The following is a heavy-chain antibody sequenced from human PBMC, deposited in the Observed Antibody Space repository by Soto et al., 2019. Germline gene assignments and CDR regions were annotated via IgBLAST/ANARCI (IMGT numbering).Heavy chain of an antibody. CDR1: GYTFTSYY. CDR3: ARDPCSGGSCYRLDY. CDR2: INPSGGST. Sequence: EASVKVSCKASGYTFTSYYMHWVRQAPGQGLEWMGIINPSGGSTSYAQKFQGRVTMTRDTSTSTVYMELSSLRSEDTAVYYCARDPCSGGSCYRLDYWGQGTLVTVSS. D-gene: IGHD2-15*01. J-gene: IGHJ4*02. V-gene: IGHV1-46*01.